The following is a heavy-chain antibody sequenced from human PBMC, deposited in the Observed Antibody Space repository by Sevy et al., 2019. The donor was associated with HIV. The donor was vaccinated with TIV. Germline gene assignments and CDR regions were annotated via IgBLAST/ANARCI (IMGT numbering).Heavy chain of an antibody. CDR1: GFTFTSSA. J-gene: IGHJ4*02. CDR3: AAAPYSSGWSDFDY. Sequence: ASVKVSCKASGFTFTSSAVQWVRQARGQRLEWIGWIVVGSGNTNYAQKFQERVTITWDMSTSTAYMELSSLRSEDTAVHYCAAAPYSSGWSDFDYWGQGTLVTVSS. CDR2: IVVGSGNT. D-gene: IGHD6-19*01. V-gene: IGHV1-58*01.